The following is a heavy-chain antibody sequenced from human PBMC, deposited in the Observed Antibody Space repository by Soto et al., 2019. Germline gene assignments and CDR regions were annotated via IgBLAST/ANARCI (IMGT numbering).Heavy chain of an antibody. J-gene: IGHJ4*02. V-gene: IGHV4-39*01. D-gene: IGHD6-13*01. Sequence: SETLSLTCTVSGGSISSSSYYWGWIRQPPGKGLEWIGGIYYSGSTYYNPSLKSRVTISVDTSKNQFSLKLSSVTAADTAVYYCARLRVAAAYIDYWGQGTLVTVS. CDR3: ARLRVAAAYIDY. CDR1: GGSISSSSYY. CDR2: IYYSGST.